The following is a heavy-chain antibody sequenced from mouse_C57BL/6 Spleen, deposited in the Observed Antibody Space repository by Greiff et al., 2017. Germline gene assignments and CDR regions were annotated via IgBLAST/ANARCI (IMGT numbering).Heavy chain of an antibody. D-gene: IGHD1-1*01. CDR2: IDPANGNT. J-gene: IGHJ3*01. V-gene: IGHV14-3*01. CDR1: GFNIKDTY. CDR3: AGDNGSSPGWFAY. Sequence: VQLQESVAELVRPGASVKLSCTASGFNIKDTYMHWVKQRPEQGLEWIGRIDPANGNTKYAPKFQGKATLTADTSSNTASLQLSSLTSEDTAIDYCAGDNGSSPGWFAYWGQGTLVTVSA.